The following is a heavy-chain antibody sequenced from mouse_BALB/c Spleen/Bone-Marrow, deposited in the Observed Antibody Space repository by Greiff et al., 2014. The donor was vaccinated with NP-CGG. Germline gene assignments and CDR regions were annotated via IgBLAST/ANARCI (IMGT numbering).Heavy chain of an antibody. Sequence: VMLVESGPGLVAPSQSLSITCTVSGFSLTGYGVSWVRQPPGKGLEWLGMIWGDGSTDYNSALKSRLSISKDNSKSQVFLKMNSLQTDDTARYYCARDSFLITRALDYWGQGTSVTVS. J-gene: IGHJ4*01. V-gene: IGHV2-6-7*01. CDR2: IWGDGST. D-gene: IGHD2-4*01. CDR1: GFSLTGYG. CDR3: ARDSFLITRALDY.